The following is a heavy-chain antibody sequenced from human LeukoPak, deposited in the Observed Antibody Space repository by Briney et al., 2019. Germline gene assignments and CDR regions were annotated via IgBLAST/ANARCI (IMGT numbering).Heavy chain of an antibody. Sequence: ASVKVSCKASGYTFTSYAMHWVRQAPGQRLEWMGWINAGNGNTKYSQKFQGRVTITRDTSASTAYMELSSLRSEDTAVYYCARVGSGVLWFGESWGQGTLVTVSS. J-gene: IGHJ4*02. V-gene: IGHV1-3*01. CDR1: GYTFTSYA. D-gene: IGHD3-10*01. CDR2: INAGNGNT. CDR3: ARVGSGVLWFGES.